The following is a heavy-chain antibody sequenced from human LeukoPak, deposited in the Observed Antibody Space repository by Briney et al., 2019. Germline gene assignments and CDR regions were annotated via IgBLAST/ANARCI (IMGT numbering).Heavy chain of an antibody. J-gene: IGHJ4*02. Sequence: SETLSLTCTVSSGSITGYYWSWIRQPPGKGLEWIAYVYDTDTTNYNPSLQSRVTISLDTSNYQFSLTLTSITAADTAVYFCARDLGMADFDYWGQGTLVTVSS. D-gene: IGHD6-13*01. CDR3: ARDLGMADFDY. CDR1: SGSITGYY. V-gene: IGHV4-59*01. CDR2: VYDTDTT.